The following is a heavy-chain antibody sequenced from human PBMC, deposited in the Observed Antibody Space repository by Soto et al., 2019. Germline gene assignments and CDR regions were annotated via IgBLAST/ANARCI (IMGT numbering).Heavy chain of an antibody. Sequence: ASVKVSCKASGYTFTRYNMHWVRQAPGQGLEWMGWINAGNGNTKYSQKFQGRVTITRDTSANTAYMELSSLIPEDTAVYYCARGSLTARSFDPWGQGTLVTVSS. CDR3: ARGSLTARSFDP. J-gene: IGHJ5*02. V-gene: IGHV1-3*01. CDR2: INAGNGNT. CDR1: GYTFTRYN. D-gene: IGHD3-10*01.